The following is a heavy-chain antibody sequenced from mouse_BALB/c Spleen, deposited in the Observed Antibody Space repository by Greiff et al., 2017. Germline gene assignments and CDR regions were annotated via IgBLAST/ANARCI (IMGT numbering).Heavy chain of an antibody. Sequence: EVQRVESGGGLVKPGGSLKLSCAASGFTFSSYAMSWVRQSPEKRLEWVAEISSGGSYTYYPDTVTGRFTISRDNAKNTLYLEMSSLRSEDTAMYYCAREVITTVAHYFDYWGQGTTLTVSS. CDR2: ISSGGSYT. D-gene: IGHD1-1*01. J-gene: IGHJ2*01. CDR1: GFTFSSYA. V-gene: IGHV5-9-4*01. CDR3: AREVITTVAHYFDY.